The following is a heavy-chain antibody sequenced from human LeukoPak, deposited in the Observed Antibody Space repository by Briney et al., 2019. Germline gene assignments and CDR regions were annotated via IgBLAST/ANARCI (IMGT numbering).Heavy chain of an antibody. V-gene: IGHV4-61*01. J-gene: IGHJ4*02. Sequence: SETLSLTCTVSGGSVSSGSYYWSWIRQPPGKGLEWIGYIYYSGSTNYNPSLKSRVTISVDTSKNQFSLKLSSATAADTAVYYCARGGGYSGYESGYWGQGTLVTVSS. CDR1: GGSVSSGSYY. D-gene: IGHD5-12*01. CDR2: IYYSGST. CDR3: ARGGGYSGYESGY.